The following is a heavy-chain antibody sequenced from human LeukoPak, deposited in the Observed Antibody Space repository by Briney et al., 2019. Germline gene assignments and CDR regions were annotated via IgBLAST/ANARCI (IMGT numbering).Heavy chain of an antibody. V-gene: IGHV3-7*02. J-gene: IGHJ4*02. CDR1: GFTFTSYW. CDR3: VGNVEF. Sequence: GGSLRLSCTASGFTFTSYWMTWVRQAPGRELEWVASIKEDGSEKQYVESVRGRFTISRDNAKNSLYLQMSSLTAEDTAVYYCVGNVEFWGQGTLVSVSS. CDR2: IKEDGSEK.